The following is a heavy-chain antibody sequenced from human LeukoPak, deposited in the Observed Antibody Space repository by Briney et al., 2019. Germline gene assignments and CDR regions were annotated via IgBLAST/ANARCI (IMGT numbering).Heavy chain of an antibody. CDR3: ARDTYYALFDP. D-gene: IGHD2/OR15-2a*01. V-gene: IGHV3-74*01. CDR2: IRGDGTNP. J-gene: IGHJ5*02. Sequence: PGGSLRLSCAASGFAFNSYWMHWVPQVPGKGLVWVSRIRGDGTNPIYADSVKGRFTISRDNAKNTLYLQMNSLSAEDTAVYSCARDTYYALFDPGGESPLVSVFS. CDR1: GFAFNSYW.